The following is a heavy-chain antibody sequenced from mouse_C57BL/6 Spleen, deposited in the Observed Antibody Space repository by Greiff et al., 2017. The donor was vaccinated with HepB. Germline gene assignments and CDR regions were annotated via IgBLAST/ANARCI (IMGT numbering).Heavy chain of an antibody. Sequence: EVKLEESGPGLVKPSQSLSLTCSVTGYSITSGYYWNWIRQFPGNKLEWMGYISYDGSNNYNPSLKNRISITRDTSKNQFFLKLNSVTTEDTATYYCAKGGKRPFDYWGQGTTLTVSS. D-gene: IGHD2-1*01. CDR3: AKGGKRPFDY. V-gene: IGHV3-6*01. J-gene: IGHJ2*01. CDR1: GYSITSGYY. CDR2: ISYDGSN.